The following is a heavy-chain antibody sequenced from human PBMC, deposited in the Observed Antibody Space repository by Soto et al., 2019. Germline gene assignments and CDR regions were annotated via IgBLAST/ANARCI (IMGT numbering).Heavy chain of an antibody. CDR3: ARGGPAAAIDY. V-gene: IGHV4-39*07. J-gene: IGHJ4*02. CDR1: GGSISSSSYY. Sequence: TSETLSLTCTVSGGSISSSSYYWGWIRQPPGKGLEWIGSIYYSGSTYYNPSLKSRVTISVDTSKNQFSLKLSSVTAADTAVYYCARGGPAAAIDYWGQGTLVTVSS. D-gene: IGHD2-2*01. CDR2: IYYSGST.